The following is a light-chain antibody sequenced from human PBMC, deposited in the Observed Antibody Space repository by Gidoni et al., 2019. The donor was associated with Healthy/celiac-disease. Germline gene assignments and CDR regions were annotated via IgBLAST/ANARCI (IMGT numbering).Light chain of an antibody. CDR1: QSISSW. Sequence: DIQMTQSPSTLSASVGDSVTITCRHSQSISSWLAWYQQKPGKAPKLLLYKASSLESGVPSRFSSSGSGTEFTITISSLQPDDFATYYCQQYNSYSTTFGGGTKVEIK. CDR3: QQYNSYSTT. CDR2: KAS. V-gene: IGKV1-5*03. J-gene: IGKJ4*01.